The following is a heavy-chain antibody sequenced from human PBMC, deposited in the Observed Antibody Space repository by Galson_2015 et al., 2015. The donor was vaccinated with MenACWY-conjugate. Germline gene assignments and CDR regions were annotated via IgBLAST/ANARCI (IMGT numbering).Heavy chain of an antibody. Sequence: ETLSLTCSVSGASISTDYWSWIRQPPEKGLEWIGYIHYSGSTKYNPSLKTRITMSLDTSENQFSLKLSSVTAANTAVYYCARWVAVKMIEYCGQGTLVTVSS. V-gene: IGHV4-59*01. D-gene: IGHD6-19*01. J-gene: IGHJ4*02. CDR1: GASISTDY. CDR3: ARWVAVKMIEY. CDR2: IHYSGST.